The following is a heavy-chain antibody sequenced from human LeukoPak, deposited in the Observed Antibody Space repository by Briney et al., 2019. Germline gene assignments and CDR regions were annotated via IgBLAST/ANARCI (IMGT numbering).Heavy chain of an antibody. Sequence: PGGSLRLSCAASGFTFDDYGMIWVRQAPGKGLEWVSGINWNGGSTGYADSVKGRFTISRDNAKNSLYLQVNSLRAEDTALYYCARGNGNPDYYHYMDVWGKGTTVTVSS. CDR1: GFTFDDYG. CDR2: INWNGGST. CDR3: ARGNGNPDYYHYMDV. J-gene: IGHJ6*03. V-gene: IGHV3-20*04. D-gene: IGHD1-14*01.